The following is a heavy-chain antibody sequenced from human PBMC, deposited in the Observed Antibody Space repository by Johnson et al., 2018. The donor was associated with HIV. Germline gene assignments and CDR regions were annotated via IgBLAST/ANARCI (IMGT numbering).Heavy chain of an antibody. CDR3: ARDRGYWDAFDI. CDR2: ISSSGGTI. V-gene: IGHV3-11*04. Sequence: QVQLVESGGGVVQPWGSLRLSCAASGFTFSDYYMTWIRQAPGKGLEWVSYISSSGGTIYYADSVKGRFSISRDNAKHSLYLQMNSLRAEDTAVYYCARDRGYWDAFDIWGQGTMVTVSS. D-gene: IGHD3-22*01. J-gene: IGHJ3*02. CDR1: GFTFSDYY.